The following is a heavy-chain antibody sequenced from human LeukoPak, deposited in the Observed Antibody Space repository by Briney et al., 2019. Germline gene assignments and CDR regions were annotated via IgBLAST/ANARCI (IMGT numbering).Heavy chain of an antibody. CDR1: GFTFSSYT. D-gene: IGHD2-21*02. J-gene: IGHJ4*02. V-gene: IGHV3-21*01. CDR3: AREYCGGDCSFDY. Sequence: GGSLRLSCAASGFTFSSYTMNWVRQAPGKGLEWVSSISTSSRYIFYADSVKGRFTISRDNAKNSLYLQMNSLRAEDTAVYYCAREYCGGDCSFDYWGQGTLVTVSS. CDR2: ISTSSRYI.